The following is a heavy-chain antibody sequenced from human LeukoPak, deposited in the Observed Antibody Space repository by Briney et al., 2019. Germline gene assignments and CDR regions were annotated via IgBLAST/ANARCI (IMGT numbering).Heavy chain of an antibody. CDR3: ARGWLAETTVVTPYNY. V-gene: IGHV1-69*13. Sequence: EASVKVSCKASGGTFSSYDISWVRQAPGQGLEWMGGITPMFGTPNYAQKFQGRVPITADESTSTVYMELSSLRSEDTAVYYCARGWLAETTVVTPYNYWGQGTLVAVSS. CDR2: ITPMFGTP. J-gene: IGHJ4*02. CDR1: GGTFSSYD. D-gene: IGHD4-23*01.